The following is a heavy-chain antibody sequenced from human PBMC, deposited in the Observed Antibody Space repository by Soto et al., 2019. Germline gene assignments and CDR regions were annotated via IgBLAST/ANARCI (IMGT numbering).Heavy chain of an antibody. J-gene: IGHJ4*02. Sequence: GGSLRLSCAASGFTFSSYAMHWVRQAPGKGLEWVAVISYDGSNKYYADSVKGRFTISRDNSKNTLYLQMNSLRAEDTAVYYCARVKSVYSSSSGVDYWGQGTLVTVSS. V-gene: IGHV3-30-3*01. CDR2: ISYDGSNK. CDR1: GFTFSSYA. D-gene: IGHD6-6*01. CDR3: ARVKSVYSSSSGVDY.